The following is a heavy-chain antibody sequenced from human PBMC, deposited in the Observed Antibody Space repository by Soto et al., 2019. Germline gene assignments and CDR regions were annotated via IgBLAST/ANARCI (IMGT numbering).Heavy chain of an antibody. D-gene: IGHD1-1*01. CDR3: ARGRPAIATRWFDS. CDR1: GGSFSDSY. CDR2: ISNSGRT. J-gene: IGHJ5*01. V-gene: IGHV4-34*01. Sequence: LSLTCAVFGGSFSDSYWSWIRQSPGKGLEWIGEISNSGRTYYNPSLKSRVTISGDTSKNQFSLEVRSVAAADTGTYYCARGRPAIATRWFDSWGQGILVTVSS.